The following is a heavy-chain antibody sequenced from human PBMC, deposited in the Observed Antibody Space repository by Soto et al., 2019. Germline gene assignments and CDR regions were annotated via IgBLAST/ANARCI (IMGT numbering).Heavy chain of an antibody. CDR1: GGTFSSYA. D-gene: IGHD6-13*01. J-gene: IGHJ6*02. CDR2: IIPIFGTA. Sequence: GASVKVSCKASGGTFSSYAISWVRQAPGQGLEWMGGIIPIFGTANYAQKFQGRVTITADESTSTAYMELSSLRSEDTAVYYCARDNKYTAADEIYYYYGMDVWCQGTKV. CDR3: ARDNKYTAADEIYYYYGMDV. V-gene: IGHV1-69*13.